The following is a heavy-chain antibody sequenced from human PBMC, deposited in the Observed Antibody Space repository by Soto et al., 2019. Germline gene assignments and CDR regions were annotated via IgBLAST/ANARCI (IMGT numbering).Heavy chain of an antibody. J-gene: IGHJ5*02. Sequence: SETLSLTCAVYGVSFSGYYWSWIRQPPGKGLEWIGEINHSGSTNYNPSLKSRVTISVDTSKNQFSLKLSSVTAAGTAVYYCARGSVLYDFWSGYYFGASWFDPWGQGTLVTVS. CDR1: GVSFSGYY. V-gene: IGHV4-34*01. CDR2: INHSGST. D-gene: IGHD3-3*01. CDR3: ARGSVLYDFWSGYYFGASWFDP.